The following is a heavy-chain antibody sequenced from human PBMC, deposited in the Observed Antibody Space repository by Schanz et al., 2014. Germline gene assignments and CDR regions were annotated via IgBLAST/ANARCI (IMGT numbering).Heavy chain of an antibody. CDR3: VRVPSRDVSFDL. CDR2: IRPDNGHT. J-gene: IGHJ2*01. V-gene: IGHV1-18*04. CDR1: GYTFTGYY. D-gene: IGHD3-16*01. Sequence: QVQLVQSGAEMKKPGASVKVSCKASGYTFTGYYMHWVRQAPGQGLEWLGWIRPDNGHTTYSQKVRDRVIFTTDTSANTAYMELRSLRSDDTAHYYCVRVPSRDVSFDLWGRGTLVTDSS.